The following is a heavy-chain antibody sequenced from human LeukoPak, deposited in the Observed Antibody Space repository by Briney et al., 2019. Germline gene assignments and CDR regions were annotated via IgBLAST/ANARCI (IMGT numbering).Heavy chain of an antibody. Sequence: SETLSLTCAVYGGSLSGYYWSWIRQPPGKGLEWIGEINHNGSTNYNPSLKSRVTISVDTSKNQFSLKLSSVTAADTAVYYCARAGGRFGELSACDYWGQGTLVTVSS. CDR3: ARAGGRFGELSACDY. D-gene: IGHD3-10*01. J-gene: IGHJ4*02. V-gene: IGHV4-34*01. CDR2: INHNGST. CDR1: GGSLSGYY.